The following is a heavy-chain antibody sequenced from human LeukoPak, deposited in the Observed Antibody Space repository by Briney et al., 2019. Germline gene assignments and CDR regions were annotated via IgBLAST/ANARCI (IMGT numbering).Heavy chain of an antibody. J-gene: IGHJ5*02. CDR1: GGSISSGSYY. D-gene: IGHD3-3*01. CDR2: IYHSGST. Sequence: SETLSLTCTVSGGSISSGSYYWGWIRQPPGKGLEWIGSIYHSGSTYYNPSLKSRVTISVDTSKNQFSLKLSSVTAADTAVYYCARVTYYDFWSGYPALGVDPWGQGTLVTVSS. V-gene: IGHV4-39*07. CDR3: ARVTYYDFWSGYPALGVDP.